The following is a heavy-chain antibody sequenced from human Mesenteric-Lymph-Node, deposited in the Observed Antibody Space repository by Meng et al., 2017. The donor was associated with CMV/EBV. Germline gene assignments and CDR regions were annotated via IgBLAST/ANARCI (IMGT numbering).Heavy chain of an antibody. CDR2: INHRGST. D-gene: IGHD5-12*01. V-gene: IGHV4-34*01. Sequence: SETLSLTCAVYGGSFSGYYWSWIRQPPGKGLEWIGEINHRGSTNYNPALKSRDTISVDTPKNQFSVKLSSVTAADTAVYYCAIGSGYAFGGRDFYYGLDVGGQGTTVTVSS. CDR1: GGSFSGYY. J-gene: IGHJ6*02. CDR3: AIGSGYAFGGRDFYYGLDV.